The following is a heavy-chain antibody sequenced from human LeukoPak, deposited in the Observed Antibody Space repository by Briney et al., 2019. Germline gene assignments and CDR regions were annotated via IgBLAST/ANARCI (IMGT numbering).Heavy chain of an antibody. CDR2: IWYDGSNK. CDR1: GFTFSSYG. D-gene: IGHD3-10*01. Sequence: PGGSLRLSCAAPGFTFSSYGMHWVRQAPGKGLEWVAVIWYDGSNKYYGDSVKGRFTISRDNSKNTVYLQMNSLRAEDTAVYYCARFSTGAFDIWGQGTMVTVSS. J-gene: IGHJ3*02. V-gene: IGHV3-33*01. CDR3: ARFSTGAFDI.